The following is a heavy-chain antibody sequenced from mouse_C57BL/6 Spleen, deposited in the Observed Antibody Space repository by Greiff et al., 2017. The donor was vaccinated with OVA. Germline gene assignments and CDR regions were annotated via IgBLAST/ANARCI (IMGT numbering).Heavy chain of an antibody. CDR1: GYTFTGYW. CDR2: ILPGSGST. CDR3: ARGGYYGRGGYYFDD. V-gene: IGHV1-9*01. Sequence: QVQLQQSGAELMKPGASVKLSCKATGYTFTGYWIEWVKQRPGHGLEWIGEILPGSGSTNYNEKFKGKATFTADTSSNTAYMQLSSLTTEDSANYYCARGGYYGRGGYYFDDWGQGTTLTVSS. J-gene: IGHJ2*01. D-gene: IGHD1-1*01.